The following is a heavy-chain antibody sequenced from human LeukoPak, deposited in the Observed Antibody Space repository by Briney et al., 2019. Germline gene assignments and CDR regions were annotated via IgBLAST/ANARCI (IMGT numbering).Heavy chain of an antibody. Sequence: SETLSLTCTVSGGSISSYYWSWIRQPPGKGLEWIGYIYYSGSTNYNPSLKSRVTISADTSKNQFSLKLSSVTAADTAVYYCARVGSRIAQYYFDYWGQGTLVTVSS. V-gene: IGHV4-59*01. CDR1: GGSISSYY. J-gene: IGHJ4*02. CDR2: IYYSGST. CDR3: ARVGSRIAQYYFDY. D-gene: IGHD6-13*01.